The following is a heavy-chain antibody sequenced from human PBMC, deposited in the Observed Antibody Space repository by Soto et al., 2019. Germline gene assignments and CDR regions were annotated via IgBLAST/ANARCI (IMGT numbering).Heavy chain of an antibody. J-gene: IGHJ4*02. CDR2: IYYSGST. CDR1: GWSISSYY. V-gene: IGHV4-39*01. Sequence: PSETLSLTCTVSGWSISSYYWSWIRQPPGKGLEWIGSIYYSGSTYYNPSLKSRVTISVDTSKNQFSLKLSSVTAADTAVYYCARHTPAISISDHWGQGTLVTVSS. CDR3: ARHTPAISISDH. D-gene: IGHD2-15*01.